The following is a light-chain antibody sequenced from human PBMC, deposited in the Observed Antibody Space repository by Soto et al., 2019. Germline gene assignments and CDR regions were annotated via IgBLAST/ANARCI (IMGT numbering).Light chain of an antibody. V-gene: IGKV3-15*01. CDR2: DAS. Sequence: EIVMTQSPAALSVSLGERATLSCRASQSVSSNLGWYQQKTGQAPRLLIYDASTMANGIPARFSGSWSGTEFSVTISSLQSEDFAVYYSQQYNNWTPEYTFGQGTKQEIK. CDR1: QSVSSN. CDR3: QQYNNWTPEYT. J-gene: IGKJ2*01.